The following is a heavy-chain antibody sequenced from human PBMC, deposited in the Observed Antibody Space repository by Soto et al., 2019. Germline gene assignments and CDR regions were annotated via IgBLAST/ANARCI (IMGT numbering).Heavy chain of an antibody. CDR3: ARHCESCSGASFGY. CDR2: IYYSGST. J-gene: IGHJ4*02. CDR1: GGSISSYY. D-gene: IGHD2-15*01. Sequence: SSETLSLTCTVSGGSISSYYWSWIRQSPGKGLEWIGYIYYSGSTNYNPSLKSRVSISVDTSKNQFSLKLSSVTAADTAVYYCARHCESCSGASFGYWGQGTLVTVS. V-gene: IGHV4-59*08.